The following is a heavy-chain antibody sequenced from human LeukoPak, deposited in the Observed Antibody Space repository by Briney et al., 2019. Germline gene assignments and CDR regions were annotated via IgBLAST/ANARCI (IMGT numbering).Heavy chain of an antibody. CDR3: VKDDEGGEYFDY. CDR1: GFTFSPYD. J-gene: IGHJ4*02. V-gene: IGHV3-13*04. D-gene: IGHD3-10*01. CDR2: IGTAGDT. Sequence: GGSLRLSCAASGFTFSPYDMHWVRQATGKGLEWVSGIGTAGDTYYPGSVQGRFTISRENAKNSLYLQMNSLRAGDTAVYYCVKDDEGGEYFDYWGQGTLVTVSS.